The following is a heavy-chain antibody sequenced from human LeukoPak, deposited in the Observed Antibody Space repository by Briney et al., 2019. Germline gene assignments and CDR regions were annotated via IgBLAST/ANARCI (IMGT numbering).Heavy chain of an antibody. D-gene: IGHD2-8*01. CDR1: GFTFDDYG. Sequence: GGSLRLSCAASGFTFDDYGMSWVRQAPGKGLEWVANIKQDGSEKYYVDSVKGRFTISRDNAKKSLYMQMNSPRAEDTAVYYCARMVYAITDYWGQGTLVTVSS. CDR3: ARMVYAITDY. V-gene: IGHV3-7*01. CDR2: IKQDGSEK. J-gene: IGHJ4*02.